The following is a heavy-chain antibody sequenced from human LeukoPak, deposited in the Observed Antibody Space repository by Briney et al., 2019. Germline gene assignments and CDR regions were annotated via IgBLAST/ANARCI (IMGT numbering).Heavy chain of an antibody. CDR2: ISWNSDSI. Sequence: PGRSLRLSCVVSGFTFHDHAMHWVRQVPGKGLEWVAGISWNSDSIGYADSVKGRFTISRDNAKNSLYLQMNSLRAEDTALYYCAKGSGASGSSDYYYYMNVWGKGTTVTISS. J-gene: IGHJ6*03. V-gene: IGHV3-9*01. CDR3: AKGSGASGSSDYYYYMNV. CDR1: GFTFHDHA. D-gene: IGHD3-10*01.